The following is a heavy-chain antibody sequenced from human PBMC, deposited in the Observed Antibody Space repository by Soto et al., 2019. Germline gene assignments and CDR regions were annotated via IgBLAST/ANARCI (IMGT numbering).Heavy chain of an antibody. CDR1: GGSISSGGYY. CDR2: IYYSGST. J-gene: IGHJ4*02. Sequence: QVQLQESGPGLVKPSQTLSLTCTVSGGSISSGGYYWSWIRQHPGKGLEWIGYIYYSGSTYYTPSLTILVTISVDPSNNQFSLKLSSVTAADTAVYYCARVVAGLYYDSSGYYVDYWGQGTLVTVSS. D-gene: IGHD3-22*01. V-gene: IGHV4-31*01. CDR3: ARVVAGLYYDSSGYYVDY.